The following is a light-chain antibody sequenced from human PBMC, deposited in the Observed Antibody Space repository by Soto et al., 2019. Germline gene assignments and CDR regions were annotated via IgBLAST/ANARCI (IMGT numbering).Light chain of an antibody. J-gene: IGLJ2*01. V-gene: IGLV2-14*03. Sequence: QSALTQPASVSGSPGQSITMSCTGANSDIGFYNYVSWYQQHPGEAPRLMIYDVSNRPPGVSNRFSGSKSGNTASLTISGLQAEDEADYYCSSYTSSSTFVFGGGTKLTVL. CDR3: SSYTSSSTFV. CDR1: NSDIGFYNY. CDR2: DVS.